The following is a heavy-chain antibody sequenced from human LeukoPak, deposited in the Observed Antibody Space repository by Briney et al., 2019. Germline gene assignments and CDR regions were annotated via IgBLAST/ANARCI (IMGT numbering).Heavy chain of an antibody. J-gene: IGHJ4*02. Sequence: ASVKVSCKASGYTFTSYGINWVRQAPGQGLEWMGWISAYNGNKNYAHTLQGRVTMTRDTATSTPYLELSSLRSDDTAVYYCARVSEQLVDRLLAALFILNGEWSFDYWGQASMLSDCS. V-gene: IGHV1-18*01. CDR3: ARVSEQLVDRLLAALFILNGEWSFDY. CDR2: ISAYNGNK. CDR1: GYTFTSYG. D-gene: IGHD6-6*01.